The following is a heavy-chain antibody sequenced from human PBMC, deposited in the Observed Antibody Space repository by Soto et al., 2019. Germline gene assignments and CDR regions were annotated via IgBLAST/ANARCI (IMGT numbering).Heavy chain of an antibody. CDR1: GYTFTRHH. J-gene: IGHJ5*02. V-gene: IGHV1-46*01. CDR3: ARDRVPVDTFMIGLFDP. CDR2: INPGGGRT. Sequence: VASVKVSCKASGYTFTRHHIHWVRQAPGQGLEWLGMINPGGGRTTYAQKIQGRVTMTRDTSTRTVYMELSSLRSEDTAVYYCARDRVPVDTFMIGLFDPWGPGTLHTVSS. D-gene: IGHD5-18*01.